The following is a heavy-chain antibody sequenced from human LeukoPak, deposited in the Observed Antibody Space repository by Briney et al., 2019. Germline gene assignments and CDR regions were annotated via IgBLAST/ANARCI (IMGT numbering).Heavy chain of an antibody. V-gene: IGHV3-23*01. CDR3: AKDRPYDYDSSGFMAFDI. CDR1: GLTFGTYA. J-gene: IGHJ3*02. Sequence: GGSLRLSCAASGLTFGTYAITWVRQAPGKGLEWVSTIGGSGVITYYADSVKGRFTISRDNSKKTMYLQMNSLRAEDTALYHCAKDRPYDYDSSGFMAFDIRGQGTMVTVS. CDR2: IGGSGVIT. D-gene: IGHD3-22*01.